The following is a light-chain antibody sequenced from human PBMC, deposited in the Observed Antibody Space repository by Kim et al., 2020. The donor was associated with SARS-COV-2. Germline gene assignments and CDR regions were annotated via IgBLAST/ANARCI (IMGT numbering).Light chain of an antibody. CDR1: QSISSW. Sequence: ASVGDRVTITCRASQSISSWLAWYQQKPGKAPKLLIYKASSLESGIPSRFSGSGSGTEFTLTISSLQPDDFATYYCQQYNSYPLTFGGGTKVDIK. V-gene: IGKV1-5*03. CDR3: QQYNSYPLT. CDR2: KAS. J-gene: IGKJ4*01.